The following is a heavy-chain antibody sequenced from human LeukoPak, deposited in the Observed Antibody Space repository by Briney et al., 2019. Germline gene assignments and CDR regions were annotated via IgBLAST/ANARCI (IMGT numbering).Heavy chain of an antibody. CDR3: ARGEGVGFVVATIDY. CDR1: GGSVSSGSYY. D-gene: IGHD5-12*01. V-gene: IGHV4-61*01. J-gene: IGHJ4*02. Sequence: PSETLSLTCTVSGGSVSSGSYYWSWIRQPPGKGLEWIGYIYYSGSTNYNPSLKSRVTISVDTSKNQFSLKLSSVTAADTAVYYCARGEGVGFVVATIDYWGQGTLVTVSS. CDR2: IYYSGST.